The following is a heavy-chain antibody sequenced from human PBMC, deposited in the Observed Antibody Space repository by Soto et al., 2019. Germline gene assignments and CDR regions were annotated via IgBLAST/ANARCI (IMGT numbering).Heavy chain of an antibody. Sequence: PXGSLILSCVVSGFTFSTYAMSLVRQVPGKGLEWVSAIVGSGAGTYYADSVKGRFTISRDNSKNTLYLQMNSLRAEDTAVYYCASDRVTIFGVVIIPSDYWGQGTLVTVSS. V-gene: IGHV3-23*01. J-gene: IGHJ4*02. CDR1: GFTFSTYA. CDR2: IVGSGAGT. CDR3: ASDRVTIFGVVIIPSDY. D-gene: IGHD3-3*01.